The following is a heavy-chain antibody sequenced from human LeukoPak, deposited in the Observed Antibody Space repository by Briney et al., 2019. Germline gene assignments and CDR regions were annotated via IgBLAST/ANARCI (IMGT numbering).Heavy chain of an antibody. CDR3: ARLGYCSSTSCYTGDYYYYYYMDV. D-gene: IGHD2-2*02. CDR2: INPSSGGT. Sequence: ASVKVSCKASGYTFTGYYMHWVRQAPGQGLEWMGWINPSSGGTNYAQKFQGRVTMTRDTSISTAYMELSRLRSDDTAVYYCARLGYCSSTSCYTGDYYYYYYMDVWGKGTTVTVSS. V-gene: IGHV1-2*02. J-gene: IGHJ6*03. CDR1: GYTFTGYY.